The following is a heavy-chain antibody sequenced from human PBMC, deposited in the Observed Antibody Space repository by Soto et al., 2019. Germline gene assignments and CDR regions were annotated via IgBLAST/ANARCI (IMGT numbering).Heavy chain of an antibody. CDR1: GSTFSSYG. D-gene: IGHD3-10*01. Sequence: GGSLRLSCAASGSTFSSYGMHWVRQAPGKGLEWVAVISYDGSNKYYADSVKGRFTISRDNSKNTLYLQMNSLRAEDTAVYYCAKDMSRFGELSSRYYYYGMDVWGQGTTVTGSS. CDR3: AKDMSRFGELSSRYYYYGMDV. V-gene: IGHV3-30*18. J-gene: IGHJ6*01. CDR2: ISYDGSNK.